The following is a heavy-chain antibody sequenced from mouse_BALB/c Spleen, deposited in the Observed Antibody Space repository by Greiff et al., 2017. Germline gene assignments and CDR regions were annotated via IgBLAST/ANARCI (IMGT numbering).Heavy chain of an antibody. V-gene: IGHV5-17*02. CDR2: ISSGSSTI. CDR1: GFTFSSFG. D-gene: IGHD1-1*01. CDR3: ARNHDYYGTPWFAY. J-gene: IGHJ3*01. Sequence: EVKLMESGGGLVQPGGSRKLSCAASGFTFSSFGMHWVRQAPEKGLEWVAYISSGSSTIYYADTVKGRFTISRDNPKNTLFLQMTSLRSEDTAMYYCARNHDYYGTPWFAYWGQGTLVTVSA.